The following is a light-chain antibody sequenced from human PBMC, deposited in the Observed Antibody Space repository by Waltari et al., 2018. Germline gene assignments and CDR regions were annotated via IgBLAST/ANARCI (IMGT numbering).Light chain of an antibody. J-gene: IGLJ2*01. CDR2: GNS. CDR1: SSNIGAGYD. CDR3: QSYDSSLSGGV. V-gene: IGLV1-40*01. Sequence: QSVLTQPPSVSGAPGQRVTISCTGSSSNIGAGYDVHWYQQLPGTAPKLLIYGNSKRPSGVPDRVSGSKSGTSASLAITGLQAEDEADYYCQSYDSSLSGGVFGGGTKLTVL.